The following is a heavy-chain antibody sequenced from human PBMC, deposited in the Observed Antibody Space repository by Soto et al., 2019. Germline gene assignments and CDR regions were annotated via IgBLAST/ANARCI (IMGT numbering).Heavy chain of an antibody. J-gene: IGHJ2*01. CDR1: GFTFSSYS. CDR3: ARDSCSGRSCYYWYCDL. CDR2: ISSSSSYI. V-gene: IGHV3-21*01. D-gene: IGHD2-15*01. Sequence: EVQLVESGGGLVKPGGSLRLSCAASGFTFSSYSMNWVRQAPGKGLEWVSSISSSSSYIYYADSVKGRFTISRDSAKNSKYLQINGLRAEDTAVYYCARDSCSGRSCYYWYCDLWGRGTLVTVSS.